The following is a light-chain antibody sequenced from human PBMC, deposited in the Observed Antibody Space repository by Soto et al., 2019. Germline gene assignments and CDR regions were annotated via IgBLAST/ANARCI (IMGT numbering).Light chain of an antibody. CDR1: QSVSSY. J-gene: IGKJ5*01. CDR3: QQRRNWPIT. V-gene: IGKV3-11*01. CDR2: DAS. Sequence: EIVLTQSPATLSLSLGERATLSCRASQSVSSYLAWYQQKPGQAPRLLIYDASNRATGIPGRFRGSGSGTDLTLTINSLEPEDVAVYYCQQRRNWPITFGQGTRLEIK.